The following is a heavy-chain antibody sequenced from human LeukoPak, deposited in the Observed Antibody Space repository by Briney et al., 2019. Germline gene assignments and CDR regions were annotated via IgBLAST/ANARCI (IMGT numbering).Heavy chain of an antibody. V-gene: IGHV3-9*03. CDR3: AKDSPTLNSNSAFDI. Sequence: PGGSLRLSCAASGFTFDDYAMHWVRQAPGKGLEWVSGISWNSGSIGYADSVKGRFTISRDNAKNSLYLQMNSLRAEDMALYYCAKDSPTLNSNSAFDIWGQGTMVTVSS. J-gene: IGHJ3*02. CDR1: GFTFDDYA. D-gene: IGHD2/OR15-2a*01. CDR2: ISWNSGSI.